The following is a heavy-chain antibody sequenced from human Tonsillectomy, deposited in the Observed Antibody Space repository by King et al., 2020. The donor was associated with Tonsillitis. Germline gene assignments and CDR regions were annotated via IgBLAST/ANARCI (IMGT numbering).Heavy chain of an antibody. D-gene: IGHD3-3*01. J-gene: IGHJ4*02. CDR2: IRSKAYGGTT. CDR3: SREWYDDFWSGYYGSDYYDY. CDR1: GFTFGDYA. Sequence: VQLVESGGGLVKPGRSLRLSCTASGFTFGDYAMSWFRQAPGKGLEWVGFIRSKAYGGTTEYAASVKGRFTISRDDSNSIAYLQMNSLKTEDTAVYYCSREWYDDFWSGYYGSDYYDYWGQGTLVTVSS. V-gene: IGHV3-49*05.